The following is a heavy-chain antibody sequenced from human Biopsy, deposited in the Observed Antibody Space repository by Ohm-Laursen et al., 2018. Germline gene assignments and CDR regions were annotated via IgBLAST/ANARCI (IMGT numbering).Heavy chain of an antibody. Sequence: SLRLSCAAFGFTFQNHAMHWVRQAPGKGLEWVSGISWNSGSINYAVSVQGRFTISRDNAKNSLYLQMNSLRVEDTALYFCARLGELHGLWYFDFWGQGALVTVSS. CDR3: ARLGELHGLWYFDF. D-gene: IGHD2-21*01. J-gene: IGHJ4*02. V-gene: IGHV3-9*01. CDR1: GFTFQNHA. CDR2: ISWNSGSI.